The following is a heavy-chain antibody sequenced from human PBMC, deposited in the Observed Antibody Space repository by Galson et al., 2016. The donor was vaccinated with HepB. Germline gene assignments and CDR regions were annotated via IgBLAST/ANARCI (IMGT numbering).Heavy chain of an antibody. J-gene: IGHJ4*01. CDR1: GFTFDAYG. CDR2: ISWNSGHI. D-gene: IGHD6-13*01. CDR3: AKGVGAGSWYYFDH. Sequence: SMRLSCAASGFTFDAYGMHWVRRVPGKGLEWVSGISWNSGHIGDADSVKGRFTISRDNARNSLYLQMNSLRPEDTAHYYRAKGVGAGSWYYFDHWGQERRSPSPQ. V-gene: IGHV3-9*01.